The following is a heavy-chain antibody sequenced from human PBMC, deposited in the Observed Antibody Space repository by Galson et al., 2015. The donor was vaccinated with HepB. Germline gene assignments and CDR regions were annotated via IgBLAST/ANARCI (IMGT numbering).Heavy chain of an antibody. CDR2: IYSGGST. Sequence: SLRLSCAASGFTVSSNYMSWVRQAPGKGLEWVPVIYSGGSTYYADSVKGRFTISRDNSKNTLYLQMNSLRAEDTAVYYCARDRRGQLAPDDAFDIWGQGTMVTVSS. J-gene: IGHJ3*02. CDR3: ARDRRGQLAPDDAFDI. V-gene: IGHV3-53*01. D-gene: IGHD6-13*01. CDR1: GFTVSSNY.